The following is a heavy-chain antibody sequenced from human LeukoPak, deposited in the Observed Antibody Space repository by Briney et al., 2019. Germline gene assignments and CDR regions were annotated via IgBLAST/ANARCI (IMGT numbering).Heavy chain of an antibody. CDR1: SGSISTYY. V-gene: IGHV4-4*07. D-gene: IGHD3-10*01. Sequence: SETLSLPCTVSSGSISTYYWSWIRQPAGKGLEWIGRIYTSGSTNYNPSLKSRVTMSVDTSKNQFSLKLSPVTAAAAAVYYCARETGSGSSPFDYWGQGTLITVSS. J-gene: IGHJ4*02. CDR3: ARETGSGSSPFDY. CDR2: IYTSGST.